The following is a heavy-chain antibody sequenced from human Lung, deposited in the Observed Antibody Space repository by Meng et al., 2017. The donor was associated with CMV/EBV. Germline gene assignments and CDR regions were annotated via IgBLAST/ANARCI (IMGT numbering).Heavy chain of an antibody. Sequence: SCAASGFTFSSYAMHWVRQAPGKGLEWLAVISYDGSDKYYTDSVKGRFTISRDSSKNTLLLQMNSLRAEDTAVYYCARRNFYCTNGVCYLDYLGQGXLVTVSS. CDR2: ISYDGSDK. D-gene: IGHD2-8*01. CDR1: GFTFSSYA. V-gene: IGHV3-30*04. J-gene: IGHJ4*02. CDR3: ARRNFYCTNGVCYLDY.